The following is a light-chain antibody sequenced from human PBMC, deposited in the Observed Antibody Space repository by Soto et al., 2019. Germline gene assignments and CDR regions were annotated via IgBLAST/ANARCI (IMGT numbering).Light chain of an antibody. CDR3: QQYAGAPWT. Sequence: EIVLTQSPGTLSVSPGERAALSCKASQSVTSNYLAWYQQRPGQAPRLLIYAANRRATGSPDRLTGSGSGTDFNLTISSLEPDDSALYYCQQYAGAPWTFGQWTRVEIK. CDR1: QSVTSNY. J-gene: IGKJ1*01. CDR2: AAN. V-gene: IGKV3-20*01.